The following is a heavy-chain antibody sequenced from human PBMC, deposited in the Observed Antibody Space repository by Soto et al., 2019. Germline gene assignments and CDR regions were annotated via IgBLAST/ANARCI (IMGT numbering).Heavy chain of an antibody. CDR2: INPSGGST. V-gene: IGHV1-46*03. D-gene: IGHD3-10*01. CDR3: ARDKNYGFGELSGYWFDP. Sequence: QVQLVQSGAEVKKPGASVKVSCKASGYTFTSYYMHWVRQAPGQGLEWTGIINPSGGSTSYAQKFQGRVTMTRDTSTSTVYMELSSLRSEDTAVYYCARDKNYGFGELSGYWFDPWGQGTLVTVSS. CDR1: GYTFTSYY. J-gene: IGHJ5*02.